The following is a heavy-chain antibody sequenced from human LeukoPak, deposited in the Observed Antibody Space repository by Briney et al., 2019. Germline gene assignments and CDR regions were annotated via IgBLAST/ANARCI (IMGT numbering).Heavy chain of an antibody. CDR1: GFSFRYYG. CDR3: ARGGNYCSDRNCYSDY. CDR2: ISADTGES. J-gene: IGHJ4*01. Sequence: ASVKVSCKASGFSFRYYGINWMRQAPGQGLEWMGWISADTGESKYAEKVQGRLTLTSDTSTTTAYMDLRSLRPDDTAVYYCARGGNYCSDRNCYSDYWGQGTLVSVSS. V-gene: IGHV1-18*04. D-gene: IGHD2-15*01.